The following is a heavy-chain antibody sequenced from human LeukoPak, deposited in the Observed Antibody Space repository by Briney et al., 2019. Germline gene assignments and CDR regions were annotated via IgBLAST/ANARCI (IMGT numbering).Heavy chain of an antibody. CDR3: AKDRLIASAGLFDY. CDR2: IRYDGSNK. J-gene: IGHJ4*02. D-gene: IGHD2/OR15-2a*01. Sequence: GGSLRLSCAASGFTFSSYGMHWVRQAPGKGLEWVAFIRYDGSNKYYADSVKGRFTISRDNSKNTLYLQMNSLRAEDTAVYYCAKDRLIASAGLFDYWGQGTLVTVSS. V-gene: IGHV3-30*02. CDR1: GFTFSSYG.